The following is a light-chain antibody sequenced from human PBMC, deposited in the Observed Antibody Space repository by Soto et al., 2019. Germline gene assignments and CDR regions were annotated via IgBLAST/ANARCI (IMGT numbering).Light chain of an antibody. Sequence: EIVLTQSPATLSLSPGERATLSCRASQSVSSYLAWYQQKPGQAPRLLIYDASNRATGIPARFSGSGSGTDFTLTISSLEPEDFAVYYCQQRSNWSIFTFGPWTKVDIK. CDR2: DAS. V-gene: IGKV3-11*01. CDR1: QSVSSY. J-gene: IGKJ3*01. CDR3: QQRSNWSIFT.